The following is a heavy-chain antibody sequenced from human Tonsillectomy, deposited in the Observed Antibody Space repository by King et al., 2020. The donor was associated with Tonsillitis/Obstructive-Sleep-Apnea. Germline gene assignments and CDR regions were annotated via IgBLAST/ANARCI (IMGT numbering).Heavy chain of an antibody. J-gene: IGHJ5*02. Sequence: VQLVESGAEVKKPGASVKVSCPASGYSFTSYYMHWVRQTPEHGLEWMGIINPTGGTTSYPQNFQGRVTMTSDTSTSTVYMELSSLRSEDTAVYFCARSVQGAINVNWFDPWGQGTLVTVSS. CDR1: GYSFTSYY. CDR3: ARSVQGAINVNWFDP. D-gene: IGHD1-26*01. V-gene: IGHV1-46*01. CDR2: INPTGGTT.